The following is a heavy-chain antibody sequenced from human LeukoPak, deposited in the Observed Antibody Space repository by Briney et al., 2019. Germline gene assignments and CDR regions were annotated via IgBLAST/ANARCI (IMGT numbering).Heavy chain of an antibody. J-gene: IGHJ4*02. D-gene: IGHD1-26*01. CDR2: IDSSGGGI. CDR1: GFTFSNYA. Sequence: GGSLRLSCAASGFTFSNYAMTWARQAPGKGLEWVAVIDSSGGGIYYADSVKGRFTISRDNSKNTLYLQMNSLRAEDTAVFYCGKYSASGSRYFDYWGQGTLVTVSS. V-gene: IGHV3-23*01. CDR3: GKYSASGSRYFDY.